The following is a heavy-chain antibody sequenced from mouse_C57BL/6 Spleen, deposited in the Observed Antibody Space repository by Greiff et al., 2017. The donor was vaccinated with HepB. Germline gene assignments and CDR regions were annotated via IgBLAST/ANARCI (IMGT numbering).Heavy chain of an antibody. CDR1: GFSFNTYA. V-gene: IGHV10-1*01. CDR2: IRSKSNNYAT. J-gene: IGHJ4*01. D-gene: IGHD1-1*01. Sequence: EVKLVESGGGLVQPKGSLKLSCAASGFSFNTYAMNWVRQAPGKGLEWVARIRSKSNNYATYYADSVKDRFTISRDDSESMLYLQMNNLKTEDTAMYYCVRHPDYYGSSYDYAMDYWGQGTSVTVSS. CDR3: VRHPDYYGSSYDYAMDY.